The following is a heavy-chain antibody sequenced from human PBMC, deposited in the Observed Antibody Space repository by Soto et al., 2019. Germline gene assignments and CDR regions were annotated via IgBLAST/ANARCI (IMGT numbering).Heavy chain of an antibody. CDR2: ISSSSSYI. CDR3: ARGSDIVLMVYAIGGYYFDY. J-gene: IGHJ4*02. CDR1: GFTFSSYS. V-gene: IGHV3-21*01. Sequence: EVQLVESGGGLVKPGGSLRLSCAASGFTFSSYSMNWVRQAPGKGLEWVSSISSSSSYIYYADSVKGRFTISRDNAKNSLYLQMNSLRAEDTAVYYCARGSDIVLMVYAIGGYYFDYWGQGILVTVSP. D-gene: IGHD2-8*01.